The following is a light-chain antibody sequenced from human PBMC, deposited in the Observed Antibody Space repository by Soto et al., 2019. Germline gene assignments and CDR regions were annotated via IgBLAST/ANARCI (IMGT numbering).Light chain of an antibody. CDR1: QTISNY. CDR2: AAS. CDR3: QQSYTTPFT. Sequence: DIPMTQSPSSLSASVRDRVTITCRASQTISNYLNWYQQKPGKAPKLLIYAASSLQSGVPSRFSGSGSGTDFTLTISSLQPEDFGTYYCQQSYTTPFTFGQGTKLEIK. J-gene: IGKJ2*01. V-gene: IGKV1-39*01.